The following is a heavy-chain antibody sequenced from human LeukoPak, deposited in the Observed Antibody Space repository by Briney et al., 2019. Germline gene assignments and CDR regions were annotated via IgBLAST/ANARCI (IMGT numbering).Heavy chain of an antibody. J-gene: IGHJ4*02. CDR3: ARGPSGGNRLWMDY. CDR1: GFTFSSYE. V-gene: IGHV3-48*03. CDR2: ISSSGSTI. D-gene: IGHD2/OR15-2a*01. Sequence: GGSLRLSCAASGFTFSSYEMNWVRQAPGKGLEWVSYISSSGSTIYYADSVKGRFIISRDNAKNSLYLQMNSLRAEDTAVYYCARGPSGGNRLWMDYWGQGTLVTVSS.